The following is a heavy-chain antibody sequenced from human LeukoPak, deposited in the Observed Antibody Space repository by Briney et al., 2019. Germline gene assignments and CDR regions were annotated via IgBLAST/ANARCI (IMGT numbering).Heavy chain of an antibody. Sequence: PSETLSLTCTVSGVSISTRTYYWAWIRQPPGKGLEWIGSIYYTGNTNYNPSLKSRVTISVDTSKNQFSLKVTSVTTADTAVYYCARQGDTSSWYNWFDPWGQGTLVTVST. CDR1: GVSISTRTYY. V-gene: IGHV4-39*01. J-gene: IGHJ5*02. CDR3: ARQGDTSSWYNWFDP. D-gene: IGHD6-13*01. CDR2: IYYTGNT.